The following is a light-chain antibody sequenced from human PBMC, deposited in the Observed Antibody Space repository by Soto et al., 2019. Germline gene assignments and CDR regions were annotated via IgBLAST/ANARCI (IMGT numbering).Light chain of an antibody. CDR1: SSDIGNYNY. V-gene: IGLV2-11*01. CDR2: DAS. CDR3: CSYAGSFIFV. Sequence: QSALTQPRSVSGSPGQSVTISCTGTSSDIGNYNYVSRYQQYPGKAPKLIIYDASKRPSGNPDRFFGSKFGNTASLTISGLQAEDEADYYCCSYAGSFIFVFGTGTKVTVL. J-gene: IGLJ1*01.